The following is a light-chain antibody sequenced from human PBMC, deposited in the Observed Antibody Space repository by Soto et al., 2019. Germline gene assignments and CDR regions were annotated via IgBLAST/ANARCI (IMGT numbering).Light chain of an antibody. CDR3: QHSGDCRWT. V-gene: IGKV3-20*01. CDR2: GAS. CDR1: QSVSSY. Sequence: EIVLTQSPATLSLSPGERATLSCRASQSVSSYLVWYQVKPGRAPRRLIYGASSRATGIPDRFSGRGFGTDFTLTISRLEPEDFAVYYCQHSGDCRWTFGQGTKVDIK. J-gene: IGKJ1*01.